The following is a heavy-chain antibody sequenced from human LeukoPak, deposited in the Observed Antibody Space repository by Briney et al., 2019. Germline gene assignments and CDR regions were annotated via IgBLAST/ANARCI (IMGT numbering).Heavy chain of an antibody. Sequence: PGGSLRLSCAASGFTFSNDAMHWVRQSPGKGLEGVAVISYDGGTKYYADSLKGRFTISRDNSKNTLHLQMNSLRAEDTAVYYCARDYSSGTGGFDPWGQGTLVTVSS. D-gene: IGHD3-10*01. CDR3: ARDYSSGTGGFDP. J-gene: IGHJ5*02. CDR1: GFTFSNDA. CDR2: ISYDGGTK. V-gene: IGHV3-30-3*01.